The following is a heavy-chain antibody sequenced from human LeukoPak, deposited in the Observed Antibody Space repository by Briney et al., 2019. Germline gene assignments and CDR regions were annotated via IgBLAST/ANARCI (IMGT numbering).Heavy chain of an antibody. CDR3: ARVITIESSYYYDSSGYCDY. CDR2: IYYSGST. J-gene: IGHJ4*02. V-gene: IGHV4-31*03. D-gene: IGHD3-22*01. CDR1: GGSISSGGYY. Sequence: MTSETLSLTCTVSGGSISSGGYYWSWIRQHPGKGLEWIGYIYYSGSTYYNPSLKSRVTISVDTSKNQFSLKLSSVTAADTAVYYCARVITIESSYYYDSSGYCDYWGQGTLVTVSS.